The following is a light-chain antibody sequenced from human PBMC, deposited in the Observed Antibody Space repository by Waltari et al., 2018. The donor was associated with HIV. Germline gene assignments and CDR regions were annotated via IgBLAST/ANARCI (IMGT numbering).Light chain of an antibody. CDR3: QQYLRTPWT. J-gene: IGKJ1*01. CDR2: WAS. Sequence: IVMTQSPDSLAVSMGETATINSKSSQSVLSRSSYRDYFSWYQQNPGQPPKLLIYWASTRESGVPDRFSGSGSGTDFTLTISNRQAEDVAVYYCQQYLRTPWTFGQGTRVEIK. V-gene: IGKV4-1*01. CDR1: QSVLSRSSYRDY.